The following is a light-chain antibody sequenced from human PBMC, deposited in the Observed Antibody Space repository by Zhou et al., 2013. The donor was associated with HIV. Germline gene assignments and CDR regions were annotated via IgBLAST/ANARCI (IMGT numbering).Light chain of an antibody. Sequence: DIVMTQSPGTLSLSPGERATLSCRASQSISSIYLAWYQQKPGQAPRLLIYGASSRATGIPDRFSGSGSGTDFTLTITSLEPEDFAVYYCQQRSNWPPRYTFGQGTKLEIK. V-gene: IGKV3D-20*02. CDR2: GAS. J-gene: IGKJ2*01. CDR1: QSISSIY. CDR3: QQRSNWPPRYT.